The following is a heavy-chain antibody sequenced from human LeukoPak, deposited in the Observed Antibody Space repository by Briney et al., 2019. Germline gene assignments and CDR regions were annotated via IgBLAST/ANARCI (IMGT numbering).Heavy chain of an antibody. CDR3: SRDAYRGVNQFDP. J-gene: IGHJ5*02. CDR1: GGSISNYF. CDR2: ISYNGRT. Sequence: SETLSLTCTVSGGSISNYFWSWLRQSPGKGLEWIGYISYNGRTNYNPSLKSRVIISVDTSKSQFSLNLSSVTAADTAVYYCSRDAYRGVNQFDPWGQGTLVTVSS. V-gene: IGHV4-59*01. D-gene: IGHD3-10*01.